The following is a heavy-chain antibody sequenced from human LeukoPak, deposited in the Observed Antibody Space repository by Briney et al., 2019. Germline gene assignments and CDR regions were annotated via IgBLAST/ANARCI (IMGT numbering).Heavy chain of an antibody. J-gene: IGHJ5*02. V-gene: IGHV3-23*01. D-gene: IGHD4-23*01. CDR2: ITDSNNYT. CDR3: AKGNFGGLFDP. CDR1: GFTFSSYG. Sequence: GGSLRLSCAASGFTFSSYGMHWVRQAPGKGLEWVSAITDSNNYTYYADSVKGRFTISRDNSKNTLYLQMNSLRAEDTAVYYCAKGNFGGLFDPWGQGTLVTVSS.